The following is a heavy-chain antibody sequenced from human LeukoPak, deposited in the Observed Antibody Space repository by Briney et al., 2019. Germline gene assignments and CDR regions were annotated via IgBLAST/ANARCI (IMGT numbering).Heavy chain of an antibody. V-gene: IGHV3-15*01. J-gene: IGHJ4*02. CDR1: GFTFSNAW. Sequence: AGGSLRLSCAASGFTFSNAWMSWVRQAPGKGLEWVGRIKSKTDGGTTDYAAPVKGRFTISRDDSKNTLYLQMNSLRAEDTAVYYCAREYGSGSYHCDYWGQGTLVTVSS. CDR3: AREYGSGSYHCDY. CDR2: IKSKTDGGTT. D-gene: IGHD3-10*01.